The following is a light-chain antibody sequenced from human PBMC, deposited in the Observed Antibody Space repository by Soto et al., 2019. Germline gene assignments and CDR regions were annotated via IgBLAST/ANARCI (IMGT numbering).Light chain of an antibody. Sequence: EIVLTQSPGTLSLSPGERATLSCRAIQSVFSTYLAWYQQKPGQAPRLLIYDASTRATGIPDRFSGSGSGTDFTLTISRLEPEDFAVYYCQQYSRSPSITFGQGTRLENK. V-gene: IGKV3-20*01. CDR3: QQYSRSPSIT. CDR1: QSVFSTY. CDR2: DAS. J-gene: IGKJ5*01.